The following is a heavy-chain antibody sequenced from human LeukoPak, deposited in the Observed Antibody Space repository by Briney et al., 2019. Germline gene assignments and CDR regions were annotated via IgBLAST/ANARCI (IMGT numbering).Heavy chain of an antibody. CDR1: GGSISSDNYY. CDR3: ARASDIGTSGSHRAFDY. D-gene: IGHD3-10*01. CDR2: IYSSGST. J-gene: IGHJ4*02. V-gene: IGHV4-61*02. Sequence: SETLSLTCSVSGGSISSDNYYWSWIRQPAGKGLEWIGRIYSSGSTTYNPSLRSRVTMSLDTSKNQFSLKLISVTAADTAVYYCARASDIGTSGSHRAFDYWGQGTLVTVSS.